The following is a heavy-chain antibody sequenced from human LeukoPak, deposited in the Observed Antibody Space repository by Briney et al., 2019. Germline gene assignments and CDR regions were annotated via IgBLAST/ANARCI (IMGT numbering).Heavy chain of an antibody. CDR1: GFTFSSYA. Sequence: GGSLRLSCAASGFTFSSYAMSWVRQAPGKGLEWVSAVSGSGGSTSYADSVKGRFTISRDNTKNTLYLQMNSLRADDTAVYSCAKGGTAAAGTAYYFDYWGQGTLVTASS. CDR3: AKGGTAAAGTAYYFDY. J-gene: IGHJ4*02. V-gene: IGHV3-23*01. D-gene: IGHD6-13*01. CDR2: VSGSGGST.